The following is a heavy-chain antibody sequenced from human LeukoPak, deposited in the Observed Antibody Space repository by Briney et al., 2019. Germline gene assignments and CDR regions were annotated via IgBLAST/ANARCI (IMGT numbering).Heavy chain of an antibody. Sequence: PSQTLSLTCTVSGGSISSGGYSWSWIRQHPGKGLEWIGYISYSGSTYYNPSLKSRVTISVDTSKNQFSLKLSSVTAADTAVYYCARANTIFGVVIRPFDYWGQGTLVTVSS. D-gene: IGHD3-3*01. CDR2: ISYSGST. CDR3: ARANTIFGVVIRPFDY. V-gene: IGHV4-31*03. CDR1: GGSISSGGYS. J-gene: IGHJ4*02.